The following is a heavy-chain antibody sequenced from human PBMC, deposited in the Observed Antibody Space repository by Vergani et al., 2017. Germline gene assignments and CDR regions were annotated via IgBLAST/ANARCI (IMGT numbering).Heavy chain of an antibody. Sequence: EVQLVESGGGLVQPGGSLRLSCAASGFIFSSYWMHWVRQAPGKGLAWVAAIKEDGSEKQYVDSVKGRFTISRDNAKKSLYLQMNSLRGEDTAVYYCARGNSLGSYWGQGTLVTVSS. CDR1: GFIFSSYW. J-gene: IGHJ4*02. CDR2: IKEDGSEK. CDR3: ARGNSLGSY. V-gene: IGHV3-7*01. D-gene: IGHD1-7*01.